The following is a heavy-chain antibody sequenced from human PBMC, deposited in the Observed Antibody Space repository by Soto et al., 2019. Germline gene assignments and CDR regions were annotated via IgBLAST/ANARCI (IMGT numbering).Heavy chain of an antibody. J-gene: IGHJ4*02. Sequence: QVQLQESGPGLVRPSETLSLTCTVSSDSISSYYWIWIRQSPGQGLEWMGYTDYSGNTNYNPSLKSRVTISGDTSKNQFSLRLSSVTAADTAVYYCARAVGDPLYYLDYWGQGTLVTVSS. V-gene: IGHV4-59*08. CDR3: ARAVGDPLYYLDY. D-gene: IGHD6-19*01. CDR2: TDYSGNT. CDR1: SDSISSYY.